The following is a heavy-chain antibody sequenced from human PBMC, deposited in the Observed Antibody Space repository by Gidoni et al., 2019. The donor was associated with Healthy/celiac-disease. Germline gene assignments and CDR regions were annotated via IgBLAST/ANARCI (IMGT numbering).Heavy chain of an antibody. CDR3: AREPTYYYGSGSSDGMDV. Sequence: EVQLVESGGGLVKPGGSLRLSCAASGFTFSSYSMTWVRQAPGKGLEWVSSISSSSSYIYYADSVKGRFTISRDNAKNSLYLQMNSLRAEDTAVYYCAREPTYYYGSGSSDGMDVWGQGTTVTVSS. CDR1: GFTFSSYS. V-gene: IGHV3-21*01. J-gene: IGHJ6*02. D-gene: IGHD3-10*01. CDR2: ISSSSSYI.